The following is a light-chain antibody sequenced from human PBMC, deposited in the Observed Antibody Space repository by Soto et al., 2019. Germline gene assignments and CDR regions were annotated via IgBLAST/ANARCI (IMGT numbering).Light chain of an antibody. CDR1: QSVSSTS. V-gene: IGKV3-20*01. Sequence: DIVLTQSPGTLSLSPGERATLSCRASQSVSSTSLAWYQQKPGQAPRLLIYGTSTRATGIPDRFSGSGSGTDFALTISRLEPEDFAVYYCQQYGSSLFTFGPATKVDIK. J-gene: IGKJ3*01. CDR2: GTS. CDR3: QQYGSSLFT.